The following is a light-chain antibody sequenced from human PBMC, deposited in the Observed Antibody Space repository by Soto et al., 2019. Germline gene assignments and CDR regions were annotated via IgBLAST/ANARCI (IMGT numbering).Light chain of an antibody. V-gene: IGLV2-14*03. J-gene: IGLJ2*01. CDR1: SSDIGGYNY. Sequence: QSALTQPASVSGSPGQSITISCTGTSSDIGGYNYVSWYQQHPGKAPKLMIYDVTHRPSGVSNRFSGSKSGNTASLTISGLQAEDEADYYCGSFSRTNPMVFGGGTKLTVL. CDR2: DVT. CDR3: GSFSRTNPMV.